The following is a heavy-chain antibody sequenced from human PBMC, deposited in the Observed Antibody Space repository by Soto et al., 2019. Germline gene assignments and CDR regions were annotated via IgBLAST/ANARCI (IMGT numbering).Heavy chain of an antibody. CDR3: ANRYYDGSGYLHDY. D-gene: IGHD3-22*01. Sequence: SETLSLTCTVSGGSISSYYWSWIRQPPGKGLEWTGYIYYSGSTNYNPSLKSRVAVSVDTSKNQFSLRLSSVTAADTAVYYCANRYYDGSGYLHDYWGQGILVTVSS. V-gene: IGHV4-59*01. CDR1: GGSISSYY. CDR2: IYYSGST. J-gene: IGHJ4*02.